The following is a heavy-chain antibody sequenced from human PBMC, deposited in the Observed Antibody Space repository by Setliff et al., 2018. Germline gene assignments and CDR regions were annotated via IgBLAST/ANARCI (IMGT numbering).Heavy chain of an antibody. D-gene: IGHD3-3*01. CDR2: NSA. J-gene: IGHJ6*03. CDR3: ARGFGLEWLLYLADYYYMDV. V-gene: IGHV1-18*01. CDR1: GYTFRSYA. Sequence: ASVKVSCKASGYTFRSYAMNWVRQAPGQGLEWMGWNSAYAQKFQGRVTMTTDTPTSTAYMELRSLRSEDTAVYYCARGFGLEWLLYLADYYYMDVWGKGTTVTVSS.